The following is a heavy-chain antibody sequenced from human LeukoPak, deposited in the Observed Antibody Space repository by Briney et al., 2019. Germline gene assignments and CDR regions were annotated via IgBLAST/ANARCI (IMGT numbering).Heavy chain of an antibody. D-gene: IGHD6-19*01. CDR3: ARLEQWREACWFDP. V-gene: IGHV4-59*08. J-gene: IGHJ5*02. CDR1: GGSITNYY. Sequence: PSETLSLTCTVSGGSITNYYWSWIRQPPGKGLEWIGYIYYSGSTNYNPSLKSRVTISVDTSKNQFSLKLSSVTAADTAVYYCARLEQWREACWFDPWGQGTLVTVSS. CDR2: IYYSGST.